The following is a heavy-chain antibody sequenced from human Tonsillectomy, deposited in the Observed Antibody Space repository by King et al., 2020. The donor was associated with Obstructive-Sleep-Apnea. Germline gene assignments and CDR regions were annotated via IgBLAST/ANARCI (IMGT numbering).Heavy chain of an antibody. CDR3: ASDDLAYSSSAGEYFQH. J-gene: IGHJ1*01. CDR2: IYYSGST. Sequence: MPLQESGPGLVKPSETLSLTCTVSGGSISSYYWSWIRQPPGKGLEWIGYIYYSGSTNYNPSLKSRVTISVDTSKNQFSLKLSSVTAADTAVYYCASDDLAYSSSAGEYFQHWGQGTLVTVSS. D-gene: IGHD6-13*01. CDR1: GGSISSYY. V-gene: IGHV4-59*01.